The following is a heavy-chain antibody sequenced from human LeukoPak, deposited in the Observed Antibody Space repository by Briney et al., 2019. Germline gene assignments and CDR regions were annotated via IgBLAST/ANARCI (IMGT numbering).Heavy chain of an antibody. J-gene: IGHJ4*02. CDR3: ASHVGDYYDSSGPKGVDY. D-gene: IGHD3-22*01. CDR1: GYSFTSYL. V-gene: IGHV5-10-1*01. Sequence: GESLKISCKGAGYSFTSYLISWVRQMPGKGLEWMGRIDPSDSYTNYSPSFQGHVTISADKSISTAYLQWSSLKASDTAMYYCASHVGDYYDSSGPKGVDYWGQGTLVTVSS. CDR2: IDPSDSYT.